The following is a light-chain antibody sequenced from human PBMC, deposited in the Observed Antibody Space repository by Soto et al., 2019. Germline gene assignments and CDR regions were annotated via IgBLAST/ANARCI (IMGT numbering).Light chain of an antibody. CDR1: QGISKY. J-gene: IGKJ1*01. CDR2: DAS. CDR3: QKDNTVPWT. Sequence: DIQMTQSPSSLSASIGDRVTITCRASQGISKYLAWYQQKPGKVPKLLISDASTLQSGVPSRFSGSGSGTDFTLTISSLQPEDVATYYCQKDNTVPWTFGQGTKVEI. V-gene: IGKV1-27*01.